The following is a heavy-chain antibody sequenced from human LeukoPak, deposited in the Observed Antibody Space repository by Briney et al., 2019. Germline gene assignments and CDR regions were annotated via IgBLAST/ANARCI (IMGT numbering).Heavy chain of an antibody. Sequence: ASVTVSCKASGYTFTGAYIHWVRQAPGQGLEWLGWLNPNSGGTDFAQKFQGRVSMTGDTSISTAYMELSRLMSDDTAVYYCARGRGTYFDYWGQGTLVTVSS. CDR2: LNPNSGGT. CDR3: ARGRGTYFDY. V-gene: IGHV1-2*02. J-gene: IGHJ4*02. CDR1: GYTFTGAY. D-gene: IGHD3-16*01.